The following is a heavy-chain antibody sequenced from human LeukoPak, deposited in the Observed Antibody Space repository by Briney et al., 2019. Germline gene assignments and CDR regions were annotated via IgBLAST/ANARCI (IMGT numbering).Heavy chain of an antibody. CDR3: ARRVGYYDFWSGYYNFDY. D-gene: IGHD3-3*01. CDR2: INHSGST. J-gene: IGHJ4*02. Sequence: PSETLSLTCAVYGGSFSGYYWSWIRQPPGKGLEWIGEINHSGSTNYNPSLKSRVTISVDTSKNQFSLKLSSVTAADTAVYYCARRVGYYDFWSGYYNFDYWGQGTLVTVSS. CDR1: GGSFSGYY. V-gene: IGHV4-34*01.